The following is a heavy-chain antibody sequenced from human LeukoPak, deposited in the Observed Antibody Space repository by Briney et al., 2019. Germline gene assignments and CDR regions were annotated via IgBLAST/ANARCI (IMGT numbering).Heavy chain of an antibody. V-gene: IGHV3-23*01. CDR3: AKSATVAGYAEYFQH. CDR2: ISGSGGST. Sequence: GGSLRLSCAASGFTFNSYAMSWVRQAPGKGLEWVSAISGSGGSTYYADSVKGRFTISRDNSKNTLYLQMNSLRAEDTAVYYSAKSATVAGYAEYFQHWGQGTLVTVSS. D-gene: IGHD6-19*01. CDR1: GFTFNSYA. J-gene: IGHJ1*01.